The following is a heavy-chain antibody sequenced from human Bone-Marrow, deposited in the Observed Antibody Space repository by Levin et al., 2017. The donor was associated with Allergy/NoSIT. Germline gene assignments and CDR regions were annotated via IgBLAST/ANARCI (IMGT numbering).Heavy chain of an antibody. V-gene: IGHV1-8*01. Sequence: PGGSLRLSCKTSGYTFTNYDINWVRQATGQGLEWMGVMTPSNGATTYAQSLQGRVAMTWDTSIVTAYMDLTNLRPEDTAVYYCARVNSGGRSFDWSSAYWGQGTRVTVSS. J-gene: IGHJ4*02. CDR2: MTPSNGAT. CDR1: GYTFTNYD. CDR3: ARVNSGGRSFDWSSAY. D-gene: IGHD3-9*01.